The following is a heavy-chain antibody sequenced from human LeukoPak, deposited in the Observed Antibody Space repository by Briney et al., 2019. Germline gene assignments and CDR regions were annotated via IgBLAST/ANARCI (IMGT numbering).Heavy chain of an antibody. V-gene: IGHV3-13*01. CDR3: ARAPADYDFWSGYYPSGMDV. D-gene: IGHD3-3*01. Sequence: TGGSLRLSCAASGFTFSSYDMHWVRQATGKGLEWVSAIGTAGDTYYPGSVKGRFTISRENAKNSLYLQMNNLRAGDTAVYYCARAPADYDFWSGYYPSGMDVWGQGTTVTVSS. CDR1: GFTFSSYD. CDR2: IGTAGDT. J-gene: IGHJ6*02.